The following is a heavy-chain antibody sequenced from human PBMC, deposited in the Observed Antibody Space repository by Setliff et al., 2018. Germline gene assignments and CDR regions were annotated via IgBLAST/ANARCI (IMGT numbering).Heavy chain of an antibody. Sequence: PGGSLRLSCAASGFTSGFSFSNFNMHWVRQAPGKGLEWVANIKEDGGEKYYADSVKGRFTISRDNAKNSLYLQMNSLRVEDTALYYCVKDMAGSYFDGRFDYWGPGTLVTVSS. D-gene: IGHD1-26*01. CDR2: IKEDGGEK. V-gene: IGHV3-7*03. J-gene: IGHJ4*02. CDR1: GFTSGFSFSNFN. CDR3: VKDMAGSYFDGRFDY.